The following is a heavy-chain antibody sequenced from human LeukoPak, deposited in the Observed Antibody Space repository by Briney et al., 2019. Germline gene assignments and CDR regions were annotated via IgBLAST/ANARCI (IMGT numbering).Heavy chain of an antibody. CDR2: ISYDGSNK. J-gene: IGHJ4*02. CDR3: AKDRILWFGELFGIDY. D-gene: IGHD3-10*01. CDR1: GFTFSSYA. Sequence: GGSLRLSCAASGFTFSSYAMSWVRQAPGKGLEWVAVISYDGSNKYYADSVKGRFTISRDNSKNTLYLQMNSLKAEDTAVYYCAKDRILWFGELFGIDYWGQGTLVTVSS. V-gene: IGHV3-30*18.